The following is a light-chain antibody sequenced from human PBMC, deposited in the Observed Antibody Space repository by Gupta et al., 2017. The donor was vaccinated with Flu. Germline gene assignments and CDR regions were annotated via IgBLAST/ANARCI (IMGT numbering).Light chain of an antibody. Sequence: EVVLTQSPATLSLSPGERATLSCRASQSVKGALAWYQQKPGQAPRLLVYDASNRAAGIPVKFGGSGSGKDFTLTISNLEPEDVAVYYCQRRADWPLTFGGGTKVEIK. CDR2: DAS. V-gene: IGKV3-11*01. J-gene: IGKJ4*01. CDR1: QSVKGA. CDR3: QRRADWPLT.